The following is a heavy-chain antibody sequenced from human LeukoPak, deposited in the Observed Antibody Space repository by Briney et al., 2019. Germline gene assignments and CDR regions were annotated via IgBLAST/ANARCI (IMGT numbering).Heavy chain of an antibody. J-gene: IGHJ4*02. D-gene: IGHD2-21*02. V-gene: IGHV4-34*01. CDR2: INHSGST. Sequence: SETLSLTCAVYGGSFSPYYWSWIRQPPGKGLEWIGEINHSGSTNYNPSLKSRVTISVDTSKNQFSLKLSSVTAADTAVYYCARGGFYCGGDCYVDYWGQGTLVAVSS. CDR1: GGSFSPYY. CDR3: ARGGFYCGGDCYVDY.